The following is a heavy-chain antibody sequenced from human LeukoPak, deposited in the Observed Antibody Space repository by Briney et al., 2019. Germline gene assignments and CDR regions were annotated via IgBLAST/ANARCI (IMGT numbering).Heavy chain of an antibody. V-gene: IGHV4-31*03. CDR2: IDYSGNT. J-gene: IGHJ6*02. D-gene: IGHD2-8*01. Sequence: PSRTLFLTCTVSGDSISRGGYYWSWIRQLPGKGLEWIGYIDYSGNTDYNPSLKSRLSISVDTSKNQFALKLRAVTAADTAVFYCARIMVYAAYLYYGMDVWGQGTTVTVSS. CDR3: ARIMVYAAYLYYGMDV. CDR1: GDSISRGGYY.